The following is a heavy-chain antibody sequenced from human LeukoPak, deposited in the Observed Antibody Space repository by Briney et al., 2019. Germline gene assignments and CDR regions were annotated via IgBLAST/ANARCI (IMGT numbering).Heavy chain of an antibody. D-gene: IGHD6-19*01. CDR3: ARDRKQWLTYYFDY. CDR2: ISYDGSNK. V-gene: IGHV3-30-3*01. J-gene: IGHJ4*02. Sequence: GRSLRLSCTASGFPFRSYAMYWVRQAPGKGLEWVALISYDGSNKYYADSVKGRFTISRDNSKNTLYLQMNSLRAEDTALYYCARDRKQWLTYYFDYWGQGTLVTVSS. CDR1: GFPFRSYA.